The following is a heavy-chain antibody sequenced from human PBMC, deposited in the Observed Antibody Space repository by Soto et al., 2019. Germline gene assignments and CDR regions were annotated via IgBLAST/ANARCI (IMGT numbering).Heavy chain of an antibody. CDR2: IKEDGSEE. Sequence: EVQDVESGGGLVQPGGSLRLYCAASGFTFSRFWMSWVRQAPGKGLEWVANIKEDGSEEHYIDSGKGRFTISRDNAKNSLYLQMNSLRVEDTAIYYCARDYDGGVDFRGQGTLVTVSS. CDR1: GFTFSRFW. V-gene: IGHV3-7*03. D-gene: IGHD3-3*01. CDR3: ARDYDGGVDF. J-gene: IGHJ4*02.